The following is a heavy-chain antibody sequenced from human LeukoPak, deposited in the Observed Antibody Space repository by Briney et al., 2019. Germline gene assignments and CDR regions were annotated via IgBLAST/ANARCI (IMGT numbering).Heavy chain of an antibody. J-gene: IGHJ6*02. CDR1: GGSISSSNYY. CDR3: ARANSDVLTGYKRYYYYGLDV. V-gene: IGHV4-39*01. Sequence: PSETLSLTCTVSGGSISSSNYYWGWIRQPPGKGLEWIGSISYSGSTYYNPSLKSRVTISVDTSKNQFSLKLSSVAAADTAVYYCARANSDVLTGYKRYYYYGLDVWGQGTTVTVSS. CDR2: ISYSGST. D-gene: IGHD3-9*01.